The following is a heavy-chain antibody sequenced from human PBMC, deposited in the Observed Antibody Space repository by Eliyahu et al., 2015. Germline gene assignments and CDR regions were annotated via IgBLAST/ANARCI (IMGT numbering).Heavy chain of an antibody. J-gene: IGHJ3*02. Sequence: QVQLQESGPGLVKPSQTLSLTCXVSGGSISSGSYYWSWIRQPAGKGLEWIGRIYTSGSTNYNPSLKSRVTISVDTSKNQFSLKLSSVTAADTAVYYCARGEAYDTDAFDIWGQGTMVTVSS. D-gene: IGHD3-22*01. V-gene: IGHV4-61*02. CDR1: GGSISSGSYY. CDR2: IYTSGST. CDR3: ARGEAYDTDAFDI.